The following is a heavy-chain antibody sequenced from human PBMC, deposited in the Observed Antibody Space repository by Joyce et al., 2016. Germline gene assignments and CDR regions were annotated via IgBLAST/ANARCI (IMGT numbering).Heavy chain of an antibody. D-gene: IGHD2-8*01. J-gene: IGHJ4*02. CDR2: LSSNSSYI. V-gene: IGHV3-21*01. CDR1: GFTFSSYS. Sequence: EVQLVESGGGLVKPGGSLSLSCAASGFTFSSYSMSWVRQAQGKGREWLSSLSSNSSYIKYTDSVKGRFTISRDNAKNSLYLQMNSLRVEDTAVYYCARSSYTNGIFDYWGQGTLVTVSS. CDR3: ARSSYTNGIFDY.